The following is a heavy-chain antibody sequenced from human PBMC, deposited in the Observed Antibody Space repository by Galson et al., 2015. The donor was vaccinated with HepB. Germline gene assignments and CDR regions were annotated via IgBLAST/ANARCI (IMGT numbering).Heavy chain of an antibody. CDR1: GFTFSSYA. J-gene: IGHJ3*02. Sequence: SLRLSCAASGFTFSSYAMHWVRQAPGKGLEWVAVISYDGSNKYYADSVKGRFTISRDNSKNTLYLQMNSLRAEDTAVCYCARDEPNSSGWSDDAFDIWGQGTMVTVSS. CDR2: ISYDGSNK. CDR3: ARDEPNSSGWSDDAFDI. D-gene: IGHD6-19*01. V-gene: IGHV3-30-3*01.